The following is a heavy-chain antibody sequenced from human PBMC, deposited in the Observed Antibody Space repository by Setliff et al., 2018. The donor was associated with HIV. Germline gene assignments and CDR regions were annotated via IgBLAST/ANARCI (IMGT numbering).Heavy chain of an antibody. D-gene: IGHD2-8*02. J-gene: IGHJ6*03. CDR3: ARVRVGDPYYSYYYMDV. V-gene: IGHV1-18*04. CDR1: GGTFSSYT. CDR2: ISGDNGNT. Sequence: ASVKVSCKASGGTFSSYTINWVRQAPGQGLEWMGWISGDNGNTKYAQKLQGRVTMTTDTSTSTAYMELRNLRSDDTAVYYCARVRVGDPYYSYYYMDVWGQGTTVTVSS.